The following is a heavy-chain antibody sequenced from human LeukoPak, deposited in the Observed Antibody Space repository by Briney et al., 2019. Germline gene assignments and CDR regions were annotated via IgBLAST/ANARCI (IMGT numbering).Heavy chain of an antibody. V-gene: IGHV3-21*01. D-gene: IGHD6-13*01. J-gene: IGHJ4*02. Sequence: GGSLRLSCAASGFTFSSYNMNWVRQAPGKGLEWVSSISTSGRYIYYADSVKGRFTISRDNAKNSLFLQTNSLRAEDTAVYYCAREILAAGNYWGQGTLVTVSS. CDR2: ISTSGRYI. CDR3: AREILAAGNY. CDR1: GFTFSSYN.